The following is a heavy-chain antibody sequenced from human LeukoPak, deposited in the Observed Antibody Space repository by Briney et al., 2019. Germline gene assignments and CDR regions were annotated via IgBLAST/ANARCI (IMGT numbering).Heavy chain of an antibody. V-gene: IGHV1-2*02. J-gene: IGHJ4*02. D-gene: IGHD5-18*01. Sequence: ASVKVSCKASGYTFTGYYMHWVRQAPAQGLEWMGWINPNSGGTNYAQKFPGRVTITRDTSISTAYIELSRLRSDETAVYHCARDQIETKGYSYGYYFDYWGQGNLVTVSS. CDR1: GYTFTGYY. CDR3: ARDQIETKGYSYGYYFDY. CDR2: INPNSGGT.